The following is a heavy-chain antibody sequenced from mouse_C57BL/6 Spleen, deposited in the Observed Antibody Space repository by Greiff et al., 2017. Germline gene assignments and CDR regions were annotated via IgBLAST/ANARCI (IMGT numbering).Heavy chain of an antibody. V-gene: IGHV1-61*01. J-gene: IGHJ4*01. CDR1: GYTFTSYW. CDR2: IYPSDSET. D-gene: IGHD2-4*01. Sequence: QVQLQQPGAELVRPGSSVKLSCKASGYTFTSYWMAWVKQRPGQGLEWIGNIYPSDSETHYNQKFKDKATLTVDKSSSTAYMQLSSLTSEDSAVYYCARRGDYDEGNAMDYWGQGTSVTVSS. CDR3: ARRGDYDEGNAMDY.